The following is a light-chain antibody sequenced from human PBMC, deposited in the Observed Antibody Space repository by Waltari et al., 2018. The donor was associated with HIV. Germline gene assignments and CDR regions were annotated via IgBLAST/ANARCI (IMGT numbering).Light chain of an antibody. V-gene: IGKV3-11*01. CDR1: HSVNTY. CDR2: DAS. Sequence: EVVFPQSLATLSLSPGQTATLSCRASHSVNTYLAWYQKRPGQAPRPSSYDASNSATGIPARFSGSGSGTDFTLTISSLEPEDFAVYYCQHRKDWPSGATFGPGTKVDVK. J-gene: IGKJ3*01. CDR3: QHRKDWPSGAT.